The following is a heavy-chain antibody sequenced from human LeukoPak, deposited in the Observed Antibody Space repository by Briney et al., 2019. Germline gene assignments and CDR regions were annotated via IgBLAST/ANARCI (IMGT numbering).Heavy chain of an antibody. CDR2: IIPILGIA. CDR3: AREGYYDSSSYYYGMDV. V-gene: IGHV1-69*04. D-gene: IGHD3-22*01. CDR1: GGTFSSYA. Sequence: ASVKVSCKASGGTFSSYAISWVRQAPGQGLEWMGRIIPILGIASYAQKFQGRVTITADKSTSTAYMELSSLRSEDTAVYYCAREGYYDSSSYYYGMDVWGQGTTVTVSS. J-gene: IGHJ6*02.